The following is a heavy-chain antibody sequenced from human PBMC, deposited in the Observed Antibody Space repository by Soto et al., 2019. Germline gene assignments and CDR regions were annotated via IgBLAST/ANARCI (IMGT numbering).Heavy chain of an antibody. CDR1: GFILSDCA. CDR2: ISSSSSVI. V-gene: IGHV3-48*01. J-gene: IGHJ6*03. Sequence: EVQLVESGGGLVQPGGSLRLSCATSGFILSDCAMNWVRQAPGKGLEWVSYISSSSSVIDYADSVKGRFTVSRDNARKSLYLQMNSLRAEDTAVYYCARDLSWGSNWYYYLDGWGQGTTVTVSS. D-gene: IGHD7-27*01. CDR3: ARDLSWGSNWYYYLDG.